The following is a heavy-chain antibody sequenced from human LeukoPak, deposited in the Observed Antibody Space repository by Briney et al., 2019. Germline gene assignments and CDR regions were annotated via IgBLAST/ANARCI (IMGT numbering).Heavy chain of an antibody. D-gene: IGHD1-1*01. Sequence: QPGRSLRLSCVASGFPFSNHGMHWVPQAPGKGLEWVASIWDDGSDNYSADSVRGRFTISRENSRNTLFLQMNSLRAEDTAVYYCANPQLERRGYSYPTNCWGQGTLVTVSS. CDR2: IWDDGSDN. V-gene: IGHV3-33*08. CDR3: ANPQLERRGYSYPTNC. J-gene: IGHJ4*02. CDR1: GFPFSNHG.